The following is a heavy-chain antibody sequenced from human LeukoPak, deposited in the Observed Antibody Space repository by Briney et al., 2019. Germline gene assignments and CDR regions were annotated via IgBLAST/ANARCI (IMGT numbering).Heavy chain of an antibody. CDR2: IYYSGTT. CDR3: ARDLFVVPGVAAAGTQIDN. CDR1: GGSISSSSYY. D-gene: IGHD6-13*01. Sequence: KASETLSLTCTVSGGSISSSSYYWDWIRQPPGKGLEWIGSIYYSGTTDYNPSLKSRVTISVDTSKNQFSLRLSSVTAADTAVYYCARDLFVVPGVAAAGTQIDNWGQGTLVTVSS. V-gene: IGHV4-39*07. J-gene: IGHJ4*02.